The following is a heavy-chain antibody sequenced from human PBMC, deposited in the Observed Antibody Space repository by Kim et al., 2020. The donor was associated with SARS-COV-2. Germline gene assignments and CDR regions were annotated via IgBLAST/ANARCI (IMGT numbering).Heavy chain of an antibody. V-gene: IGHV3-21*04. Sequence: GGSLRLSCAASGFTFSSYSMNWVRQAPGKGLEWVSSISSSSSYIYYADSVKGRFTISRDNAKNSLYLQMNSLRAEDTAVYYCASSAYSGYYLGYWGQGTLVTVSS. D-gene: IGHD5-12*01. CDR2: ISSSSSYI. CDR3: ASSAYSGYYLGY. J-gene: IGHJ4*02. CDR1: GFTFSSYS.